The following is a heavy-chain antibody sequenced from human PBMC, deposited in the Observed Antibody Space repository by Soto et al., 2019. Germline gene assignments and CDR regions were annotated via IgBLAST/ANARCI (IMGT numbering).Heavy chain of an antibody. CDR1: GFTFDDYP. J-gene: IGHJ3*02. Sequence: EVQLVESGGDLVQPGRSLRLSCAASGFTFDDYPMHWARQAPGKGLEWVSGIRWNSGILGYADSVRGRFSISRDNAKKSLYLQMNGLRPEDTALYFGVKDGLTSIFGQVYDGVVIWGRGTMVTVSS. V-gene: IGHV3-9*01. CDR3: VKDGLTSIFGQVYDGVVI. D-gene: IGHD3-3*01. CDR2: IRWNSGIL.